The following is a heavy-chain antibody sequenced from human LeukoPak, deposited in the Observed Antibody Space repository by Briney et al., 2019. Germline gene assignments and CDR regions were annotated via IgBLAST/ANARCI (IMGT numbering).Heavy chain of an antibody. J-gene: IGHJ2*01. Sequence: ASVKVSCKASGYTITNYAMHWVRQAPGQGLEWMGWINTNTGNPTYAQGFTGRFVFSLDTSVSTAYLQISSLKAEDTAVYYCARDFPARDWFFDLWGRGTLVTVSS. CDR2: INTNTGNP. V-gene: IGHV7-4-1*02. CDR3: ARDFPARDWFFDL. CDR1: GYTITNYA.